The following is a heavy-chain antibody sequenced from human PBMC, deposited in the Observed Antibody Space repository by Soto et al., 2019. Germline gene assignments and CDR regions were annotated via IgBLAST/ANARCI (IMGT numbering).Heavy chain of an antibody. CDR2: ISSDGSST. J-gene: IGHJ4*02. CDR1: GFSFSSYW. Sequence: PGGSLRLSCAASGFSFSSYWMYRVRQAPGKGLVWVSRISSDGSSTSYADSVKGRFSISRDNAKNTLYLQMNSLRVEDTAVYYCASGRSSGWYFFDSWGQGTLVTVSS. CDR3: ASGRSSGWYFFDS. D-gene: IGHD6-19*01. V-gene: IGHV3-74*01.